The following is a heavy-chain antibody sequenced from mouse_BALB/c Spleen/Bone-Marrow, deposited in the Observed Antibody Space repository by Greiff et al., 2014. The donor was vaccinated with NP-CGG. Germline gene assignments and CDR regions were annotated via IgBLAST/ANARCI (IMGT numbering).Heavy chain of an antibody. Sequence: QVQLQQSGAELVKPGASVKLSCKASGYTFTSYWMHWVKQRPGQGLEWIGEINPSNGRTNYNEKFKSKATLTVDKSSSTAYMQLSSLTSEDSAVYYWARTHFDYWGQGTTLTVSS. J-gene: IGHJ2*01. CDR2: INPSNGRT. CDR3: ARTHFDY. V-gene: IGHV1S81*02. CDR1: GYTFTSYW.